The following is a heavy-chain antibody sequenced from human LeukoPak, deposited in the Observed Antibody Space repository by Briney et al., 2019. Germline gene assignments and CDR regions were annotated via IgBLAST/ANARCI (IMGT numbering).Heavy chain of an antibody. Sequence: GGSLRHSCAASGFTFDDYAMHWVRQAPGKGLERVSLISWDGGSTYYADSVKGRFTISRDNSKNSLYLQMNSLRAEDTALYYCAKGELHYYYYMDVWGKGTTVTVSS. D-gene: IGHD3-10*01. CDR1: GFTFDDYA. V-gene: IGHV3-43D*03. CDR3: AKGELHYYYYMDV. CDR2: ISWDGGST. J-gene: IGHJ6*03.